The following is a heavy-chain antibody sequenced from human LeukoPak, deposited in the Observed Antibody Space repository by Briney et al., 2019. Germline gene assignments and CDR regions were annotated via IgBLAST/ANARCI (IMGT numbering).Heavy chain of an antibody. CDR1: RGSFRGYY. Sequence: SETLSLTCAVYRGSFRGYYWSWIRQPPRKGLEWVGEINHSGSTNYNPPLKSRVTISVDIAKNQFSLKLSSVTAADTAVYYCAREGPIFGVVLVYYYYMDVWGKGTTVTVSS. J-gene: IGHJ6*03. CDR3: AREGPIFGVVLVYYYYMDV. V-gene: IGHV4-34*01. CDR2: INHSGST. D-gene: IGHD3-3*01.